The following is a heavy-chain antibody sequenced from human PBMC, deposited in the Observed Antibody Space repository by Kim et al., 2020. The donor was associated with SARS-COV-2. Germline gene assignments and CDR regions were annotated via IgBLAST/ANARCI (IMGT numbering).Heavy chain of an antibody. J-gene: IGHJ6*02. Sequence: GGSLRLSCAASGFTFSDYDMHWVRQPTGQGLEWVSAIDTAGDTFYPGSVTGRFTISRENAKNSLYLQMHNLRAGDTAVYFCARGAVLGTYGMDVWGQGTTVTVSS. V-gene: IGHV3-13*04. D-gene: IGHD6-19*01. CDR3: ARGAVLGTYGMDV. CDR2: IDTAGDT. CDR1: GFTFSDYD.